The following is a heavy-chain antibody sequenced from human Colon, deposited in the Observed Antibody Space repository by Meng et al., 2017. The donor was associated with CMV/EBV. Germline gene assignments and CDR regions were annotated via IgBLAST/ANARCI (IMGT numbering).Heavy chain of an antibody. CDR3: ARGRPNWSGVLDY. CDR2: ISGSTGYT. V-gene: IGHV1-18*01. J-gene: IGHJ4*02. CDR1: GYTFTSYG. D-gene: IGHD1-1*01. Sequence: VQLVLCRAGVMCTGAYVLVYFSSFGYTFTSYGINRVRQAPGQGLEWMGWISGSTGYTNRAQKFQGRVTMTTDTSTSTAYLALTSLTSNDTAVYYCARGRPNWSGVLDYWGQGTLVTVSS.